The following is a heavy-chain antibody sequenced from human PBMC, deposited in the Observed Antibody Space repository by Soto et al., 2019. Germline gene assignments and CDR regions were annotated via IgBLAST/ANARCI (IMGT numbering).Heavy chain of an antibody. CDR3: IQTRCGGDCLQSYASHYYYGMDV. J-gene: IGHJ6*02. Sequence: QITLKESGPTLVKPTQTLTLTCTFSGFSVSTSGVGVGWIRQPPGKALEWLALIYWDDDKRYSPSLRSRLTINKDTSKNQVVLTMTNMDPVDTATYYCIQTRCGGDCLQSYASHYYYGMDVWGQGTTVTVSS. V-gene: IGHV2-5*02. CDR2: IYWDDDK. D-gene: IGHD2-21*02. CDR1: GFSVSTSGVG.